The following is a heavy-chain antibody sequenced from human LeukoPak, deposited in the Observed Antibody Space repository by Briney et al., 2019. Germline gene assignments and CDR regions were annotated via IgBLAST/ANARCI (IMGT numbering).Heavy chain of an antibody. J-gene: IGHJ4*02. CDR3: ESINYETFDY. D-gene: IGHD3-3*01. Sequence: KPSETLSLTCAVSGYSISSGYYWGWIRQPTGKGLEWIGSIYHSGSTYYNPSLKSRVTISVDTSKNQFSLKLSSVTAADTAVYYCESINYETFDYWGQGTLVTVSS. V-gene: IGHV4-38-2*01. CDR2: IYHSGST. CDR1: GYSISSGYY.